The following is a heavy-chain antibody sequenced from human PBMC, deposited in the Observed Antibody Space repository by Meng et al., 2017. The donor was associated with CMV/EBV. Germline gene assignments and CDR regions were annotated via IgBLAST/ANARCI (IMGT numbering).Heavy chain of an antibody. Sequence: ASVKVSCKASGYTFTGYYMHWLRQAPGQGLEWMGWINPNSGGTNYAQKFQGRVTMTRDTSISTAYMELSRLRSDDTAVYYCARESHGTTGTTPVDWFDPWGQGTLVTVSS. V-gene: IGHV1-2*02. D-gene: IGHD1-1*01. CDR2: INPNSGGT. J-gene: IGHJ5*02. CDR3: ARESHGTTGTTPVDWFDP. CDR1: GYTFTGYY.